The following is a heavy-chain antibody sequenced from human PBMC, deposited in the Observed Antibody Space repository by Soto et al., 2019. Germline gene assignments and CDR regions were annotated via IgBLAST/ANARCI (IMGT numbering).Heavy chain of an antibody. CDR2: RNHRGKT. CDR3: ARSGDDYGSYIDY. D-gene: IGHD4-17*01. V-gene: IGHV4-38-2*01. CDR1: GYSISSGYY. J-gene: IGHJ4*02. Sequence: SETLSLTCGVSGYSISSGYYWAWIRQPPGKGLEWIGSRNHRGKTFYNPSLKSRVTISLDTSKNQFSLEVYSVTAADTAVYYCARSGDDYGSYIDYWGQGTLVTVSS.